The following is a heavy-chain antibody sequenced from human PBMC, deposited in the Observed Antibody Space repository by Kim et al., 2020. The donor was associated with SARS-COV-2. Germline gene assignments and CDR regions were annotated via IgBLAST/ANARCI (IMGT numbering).Heavy chain of an antibody. Sequence: SETLSLTCTVSGGSISSSSYYWGWIRQPPGKGLEWIGSIYYSGSTYYNPSLKSRVTISVDTSKNQFSLKLSSVTAADTAVYYCAILYSDYTNWFNPWGQGTLVTVSS. D-gene: IGHD2-15*01. V-gene: IGHV4-39*07. J-gene: IGHJ5*02. CDR2: IYYSGST. CDR1: GGSISSSSYY. CDR3: AILYSDYTNWFNP.